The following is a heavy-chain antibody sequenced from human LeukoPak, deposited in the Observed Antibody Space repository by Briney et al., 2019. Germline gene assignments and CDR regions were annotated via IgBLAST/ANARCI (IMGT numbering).Heavy chain of an antibody. Sequence: GQSMRLAWAAAGFTVSSNYMSWVRQPPGKGLEWVSVIYGGGSTYYADSVKCRFTISRDNSKTTLYLQMNSLGVEDTAVYYCARGPGFSSSQLPYYFDYWGQGTLVTVSS. D-gene: IGHD6-13*01. V-gene: IGHV3-53*01. CDR3: ARGPGFSSSQLPYYFDY. CDR2: IYGGGST. J-gene: IGHJ4*02. CDR1: GFTVSSNY.